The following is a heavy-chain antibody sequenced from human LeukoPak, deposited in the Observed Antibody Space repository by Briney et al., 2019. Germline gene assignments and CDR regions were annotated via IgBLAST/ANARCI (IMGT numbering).Heavy chain of an antibody. Sequence: PGGSLRLSCAAFGFTFSTHWMHWVRQVPGRGPVWVSRADGGGSSTSYADSVKGRFSISRDNAKSTLYLQMNGLRAEDTAVYYCARGPGSSGGAYVGDYWGHGTLVTVSS. V-gene: IGHV3-74*01. J-gene: IGHJ4*01. CDR1: GFTFSTHW. CDR3: ARGPGSSGGAYVGDY. D-gene: IGHD3-22*01. CDR2: ADGGGSST.